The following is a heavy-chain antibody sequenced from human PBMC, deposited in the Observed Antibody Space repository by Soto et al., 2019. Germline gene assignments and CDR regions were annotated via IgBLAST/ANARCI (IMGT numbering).Heavy chain of an antibody. J-gene: IGHJ4*02. Sequence: QVQLVQSGAEMKKPGSSVKVSGQSSGGTFNTYAMNWVRQAPGQGPEWMGDISPMFGAANYAPKFQGRVTITADESTGTSYMQLSSLTSEDTALYFCAREVQVHTPAFVYWGQGTLVTVSS. CDR1: GGTFNTYA. CDR3: AREVQVHTPAFVY. D-gene: IGHD3-10*01. V-gene: IGHV1-69*19. CDR2: ISPMFGAA.